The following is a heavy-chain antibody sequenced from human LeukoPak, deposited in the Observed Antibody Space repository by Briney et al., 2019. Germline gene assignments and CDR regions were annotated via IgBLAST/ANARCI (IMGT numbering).Heavy chain of an antibody. CDR3: ARDFGSGSFDY. D-gene: IGHD3-10*01. CDR1: GYSISSDYY. J-gene: IGHJ4*02. CDR2: IYTSGGT. Sequence: SETLSLTCTVSGYSISSDYYWGWIRQPPGQGLEWIGRIYTSGGTNYNPSLKSRVTISVDTSKNQFSLKLSSVTAADTAVYYCARDFGSGSFDYWGQGTLVTVSS. V-gene: IGHV4-38-2*02.